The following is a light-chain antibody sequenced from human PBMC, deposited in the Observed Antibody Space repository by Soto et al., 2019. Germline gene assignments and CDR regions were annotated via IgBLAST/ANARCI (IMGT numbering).Light chain of an antibody. CDR2: KAS. Sequence: DIQMTQSPSTLSASVGDRVTITCRASQSISSWLAWYQQKPGKAPKLLIYKASSLESGVPSRFSGSGSGTKFTLTISSLQPDDFATYYCQQYNSAGTFGQGTKVDIK. CDR1: QSISSW. J-gene: IGKJ1*01. V-gene: IGKV1-5*03. CDR3: QQYNSAGT.